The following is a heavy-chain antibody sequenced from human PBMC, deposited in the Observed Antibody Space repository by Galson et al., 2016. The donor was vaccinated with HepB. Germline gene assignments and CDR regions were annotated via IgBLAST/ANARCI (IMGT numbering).Heavy chain of an antibody. CDR3: ARWGSYGSGWTGDWFDP. Sequence: LSLTCTVSGGSISSDHWSWIRQPPGKGLEWIGYIFYSGTTNYNPSLKSRVTISADTSKNQFSLNLTSVTAADTAVYYCARWGSYGSGWTGDWFDPWGQGALVTVSS. D-gene: IGHD6-19*01. CDR1: GGSISSDH. V-gene: IGHV4-59*01. CDR2: IFYSGTT. J-gene: IGHJ5*02.